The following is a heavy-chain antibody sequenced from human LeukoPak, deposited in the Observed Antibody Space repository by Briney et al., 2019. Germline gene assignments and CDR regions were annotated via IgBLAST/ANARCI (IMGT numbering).Heavy chain of an antibody. J-gene: IGHJ4*02. Sequence: GASVKVSCKASGYTFTGYYMHWVRQAPGQGLEWMGWINPNSGGTNYAQKFQGRVTMTRDTSISTAYMELSRLRSDGTAVYYCARLYSAADPFDYWGQGTLVTVSS. V-gene: IGHV1-2*02. CDR1: GYTFTGYY. D-gene: IGHD2-8*01. CDR3: ARLYSAADPFDY. CDR2: INPNSGGT.